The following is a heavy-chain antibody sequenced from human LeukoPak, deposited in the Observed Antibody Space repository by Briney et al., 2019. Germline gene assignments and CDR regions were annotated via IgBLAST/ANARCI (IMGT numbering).Heavy chain of an antibody. CDR2: IYYSGSA. Sequence: PETQCLTCTASGGSISSYYWSWIRQPPGKGLEWIGYIYYSGSANYNPSLKSRVTISVDTSKNQFSLKLSSVTAADPAVYYCARGTAREGPHNLWGQGTRVTVSS. CDR1: GGSISSYY. J-gene: IGHJ5*02. V-gene: IGHV4-59*01. CDR3: ARGTAREGPHNL.